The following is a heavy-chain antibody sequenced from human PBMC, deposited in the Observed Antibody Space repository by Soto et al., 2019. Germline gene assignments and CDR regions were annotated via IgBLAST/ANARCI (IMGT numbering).Heavy chain of an antibody. J-gene: IGHJ4*02. D-gene: IGHD5-12*01. V-gene: IGHV1-69*13. CDR3: AILTPITGVY. CDR2: IIPIFGTA. CDR1: GGTFSSYA. Sequence: SVKVSCKASGGTFSSYAISWVRQAPGQGLEWMGGIIPIFGTANYAQKFQGRVTITADESTSTAYMELISLRSDDTAVYYCAILTPITGVYWGQGAQVTVSS.